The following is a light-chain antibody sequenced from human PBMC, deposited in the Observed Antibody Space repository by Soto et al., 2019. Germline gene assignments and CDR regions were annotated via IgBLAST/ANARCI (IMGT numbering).Light chain of an antibody. CDR3: GTWDSGLSDVV. CDR1: SSNIENDY. V-gene: IGLV1-51*01. J-gene: IGLJ3*02. Sequence: QSVLTQPPSVSAAPGQKVAISCSGNSSNIENDYLSWYQQLPGTAPKLVIYDNDKRPSGIPDRFSGSKSGTSATLGITGLQTGDEADYYCGTWDSGLSDVVFGGGTKLTVL. CDR2: DND.